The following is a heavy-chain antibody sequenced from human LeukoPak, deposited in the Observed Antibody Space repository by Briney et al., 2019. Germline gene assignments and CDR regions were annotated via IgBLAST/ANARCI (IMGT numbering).Heavy chain of an antibody. V-gene: IGHV3-33*06. J-gene: IGHJ5*02. CDR2: IWYDGSNK. CDR3: AKDLGDNGFDP. CDR1: WFTLSSYG. Sequence: GGSLRLSCAASWFTLSSYGMHWVRQAPGKGLEWVAVIWYDGSNKYCADSVKGRFTISRDNSKNTLYLQMNSLRAEDTAVYYCAKDLGDNGFDPWGQGTLVTVSS.